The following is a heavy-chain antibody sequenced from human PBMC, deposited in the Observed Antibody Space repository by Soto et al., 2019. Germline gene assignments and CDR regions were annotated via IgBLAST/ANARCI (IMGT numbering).Heavy chain of an antibody. V-gene: IGHV3-23*01. CDR3: AKEKNLALYYFDY. J-gene: IGHJ4*02. CDR2: ISGSGGST. CDR1: GFTFSSYA. Sequence: GGSLRLSCAASGFTFSSYAMSWVRQAPGKGLEWVSIISGSGGSTYYADSVKGRFTISRDNSKSTLYLQMNSLRAEDTAVYYCAKEKNLALYYFDYWSQGTLVTVSS.